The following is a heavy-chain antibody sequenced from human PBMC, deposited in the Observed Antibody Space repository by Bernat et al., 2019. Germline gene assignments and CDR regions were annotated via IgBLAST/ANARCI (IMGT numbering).Heavy chain of an antibody. CDR2: INTDGSST. D-gene: IGHD2-2*01. CDR3: ASGFCGTSNCYSLVMDV. Sequence: EVQLVESGGGLVQPGGSLRLSCEASGFTFSNYWMHWVRQAPRKGLVWVSRINTDGSSTNYADSVKGRFTISRDNAKNTVYLQMNSLSPEDTGVYYCASGFCGTSNCYSLVMDVWGQGTMVTVSS. V-gene: IGHV3-74*01. CDR1: GFTFSNYW. J-gene: IGHJ6*02.